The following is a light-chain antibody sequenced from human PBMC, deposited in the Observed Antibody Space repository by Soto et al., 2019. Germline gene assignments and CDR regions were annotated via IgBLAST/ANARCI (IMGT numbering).Light chain of an antibody. CDR1: QTISSW. J-gene: IGKJ1*01. CDR3: QQYNSYSEA. Sequence: DIQMTQSPSTLSGSVGDRVTITCRASQTISSWLAWYQQKPGKAPKLLIYKASTLKSGVPSRFSGSASGTQFTLTISSLQPDDFATYYCQQYNSYSEAFGQGTKVDI. V-gene: IGKV1-5*03. CDR2: KAS.